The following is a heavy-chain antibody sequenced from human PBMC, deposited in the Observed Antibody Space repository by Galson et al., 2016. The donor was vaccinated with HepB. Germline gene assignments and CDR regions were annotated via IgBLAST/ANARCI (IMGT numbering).Heavy chain of an antibody. CDR1: GDSISSGHG. D-gene: IGHD2-2*01. CDR3: ARGRCKSTSCYTDDAFDI. V-gene: IGHV4-4*02. Sequence: SETLSLTCAVSGDSISSGHGWNWVRQYVGKGLEWIGEIYRSGSTNYNPALKSRVSISVDKSRNQFSLKLTSVTAADTALYYCARGRCKSTSCYTDDAFDIWGQGTVVSVSS. J-gene: IGHJ3*02. CDR2: IYRSGST.